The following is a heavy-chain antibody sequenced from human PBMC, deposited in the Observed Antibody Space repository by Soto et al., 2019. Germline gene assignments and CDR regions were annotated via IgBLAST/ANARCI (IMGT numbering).Heavy chain of an antibody. CDR2: ISGSGTST. V-gene: IGHV3-23*01. D-gene: IGHD2-8*01. CDR1: GVAFSIDA. CDR3: AKDRGGYCTNGVCSYDAFDI. J-gene: IGHJ3*02. Sequence: EVQLLESGGSLVQPGGSLRLSCATSGVAFSIDAMSWFRQAPGKGLEWVSVISGSGTSTYYADSVKGRFTISKDNFKNTVSLQMNSLRVEDTAVYYCAKDRGGYCTNGVCSYDAFDIWGQGTMDTVSS.